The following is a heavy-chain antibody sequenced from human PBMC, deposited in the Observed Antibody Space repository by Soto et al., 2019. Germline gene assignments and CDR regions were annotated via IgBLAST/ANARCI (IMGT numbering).Heavy chain of an antibody. V-gene: IGHV3-43*01. D-gene: IGHD3-10*01. CDR1: GFTFDDYT. CDR3: AREGDYYGSGSYYRYYYGMDV. CDR2: ISWDGGST. Sequence: GGSLRLSFAASGFTFDDYTMHWVRQAPGKGLEWVSLISWDGGSTYYADSVKGRFTISRDNSKNSLYLQMNSLRTEDTALYYCAREGDYYGSGSYYRYYYGMDVWGQGTTVTVSS. J-gene: IGHJ6*02.